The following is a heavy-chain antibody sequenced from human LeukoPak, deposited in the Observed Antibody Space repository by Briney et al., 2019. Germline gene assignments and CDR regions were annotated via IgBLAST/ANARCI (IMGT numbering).Heavy chain of an antibody. V-gene: IGHV3-23*01. CDR1: GFTFSSYA. Sequence: PGGSLRLSCAASGFTFSSYAMSWVRQAPGKGLEWVSAISGSGGSTYYADSVKGRFTISRDNSKNTLYLQMNSLRAEDTAVYYCAKEGYSSGWYRGAIDYWGQGTLVTVSS. CDR2: ISGSGGST. CDR3: AKEGYSSGWYRGAIDY. D-gene: IGHD6-19*01. J-gene: IGHJ4*02.